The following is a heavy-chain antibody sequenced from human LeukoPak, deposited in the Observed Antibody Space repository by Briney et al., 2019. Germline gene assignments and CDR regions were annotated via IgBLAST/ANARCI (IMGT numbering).Heavy chain of an antibody. Sequence: GRSLRLSCAASGFTVSSYAMHWVRQTPGKGLEWVAVISYDGSNKYYADSVKGRFTISRDNSKNTLYLQMNSLRAEDTAVYYCARDFEAVKNYFDYWGQGTLVTVSS. CDR3: ARDFEAVKNYFDY. CDR1: GFTVSSYA. CDR2: ISYDGSNK. V-gene: IGHV3-30*04. D-gene: IGHD6-19*01. J-gene: IGHJ4*02.